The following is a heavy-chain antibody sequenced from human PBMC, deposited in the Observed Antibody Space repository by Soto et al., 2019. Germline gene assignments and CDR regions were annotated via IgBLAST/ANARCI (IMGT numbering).Heavy chain of an antibody. CDR3: ARGSHAGRAYYYGMDV. CDR1: GGTFSRHS. CDR2: ITPMFGKA. Sequence: QVQLVQSGAEVKKPGSSVKVSCKASGGTFSRHSISWVRQAPGQGLEWMGGITPMFGKANYAQRFQGRVTITAAESTSTAYMELSSLRSEDTAVYYCARGSHAGRAYYYGMDVWGQGTTVTVSS. J-gene: IGHJ6*02. V-gene: IGHV1-69*01.